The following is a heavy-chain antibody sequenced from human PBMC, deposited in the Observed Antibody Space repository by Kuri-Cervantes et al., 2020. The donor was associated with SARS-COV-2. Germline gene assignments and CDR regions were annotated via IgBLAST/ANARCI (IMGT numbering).Heavy chain of an antibody. J-gene: IGHJ6*03. CDR3: ARVFGSSWFRNYYYYMDV. V-gene: IGHV1-2*02. Sequence: AAVHVSCKASGYTFISFYIHWVRQATGQGLEWMGWINPNSGSTNYAQKFQGRVTMTRNTSISTAYMELSSLRSEDTAVYYCARVFGSSWFRNYYYYMDVWGKGTTVTVSS. D-gene: IGHD6-13*01. CDR1: GYTFISFY. CDR2: INPNSGST.